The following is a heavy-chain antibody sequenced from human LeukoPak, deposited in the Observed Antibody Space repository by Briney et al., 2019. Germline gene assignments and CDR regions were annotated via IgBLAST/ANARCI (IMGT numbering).Heavy chain of an antibody. CDR1: GGSISSYY. CDR3: ARGAADISGYYFDY. Sequence: SETLSLTCTVSGGSISSYYWSWIRQPPGKGLEWIGYIYYSGSTNYNPSFKSRVTISVDTSKNQFSLKLSSVTAADTAVYYCARGAADISGYYFDYWGQGTLVTVSS. D-gene: IGHD2-15*01. V-gene: IGHV4-59*01. CDR2: IYYSGST. J-gene: IGHJ4*02.